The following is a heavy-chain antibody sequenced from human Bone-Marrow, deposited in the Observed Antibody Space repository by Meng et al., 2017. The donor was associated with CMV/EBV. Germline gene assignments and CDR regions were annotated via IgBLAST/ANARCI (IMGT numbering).Heavy chain of an antibody. D-gene: IGHD1-14*01. V-gene: IGHV5-51*01. CDR1: GYSFTSYW. CDR3: ARHGAAGGSSYYFDY. Sequence: KVSCKGSGYSFTSYWIGWVRQMPGKGLEWMGIIYPGDSDTRYSPSFQGQVTISADKSISTAYLQWSSLKASDTAMYYCARHGAAGGSSYYFDYWGQGTLVTVSS. J-gene: IGHJ4*02. CDR2: IYPGDSDT.